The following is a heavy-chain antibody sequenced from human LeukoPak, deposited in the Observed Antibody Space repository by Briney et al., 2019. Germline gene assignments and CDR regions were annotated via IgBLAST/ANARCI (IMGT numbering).Heavy chain of an antibody. D-gene: IGHD4-17*01. Sequence: SETLSLTCTVSGGSISSYYWNWIRQPPGKGLEWIGYIYYSGSTNYNPSLKSRVTISVDTSKNQFSLKLSSVTAADTAVYYCASAFYGDLLFDYWGQGTLVTVSS. CDR2: IYYSGST. J-gene: IGHJ4*02. CDR3: ASAFYGDLLFDY. V-gene: IGHV4-59*08. CDR1: GGSISSYY.